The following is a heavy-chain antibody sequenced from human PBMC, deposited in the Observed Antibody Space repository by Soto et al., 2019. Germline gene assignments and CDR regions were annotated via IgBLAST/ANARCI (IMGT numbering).Heavy chain of an antibody. D-gene: IGHD2-15*01. V-gene: IGHV1-18*01. J-gene: IGHJ6*02. Sequence: QVQLVQSGPEVKRPGASVKVSCEASGYTFNDYGITWMRKAPGQGLEWMGWISGYNGDTKSAQSLQDRVTLTTDISTSTSFMELRNLRPDDTAVYYRARGLILAAGMDAWGQGTTVTVSS. CDR3: ARGLILAAGMDA. CDR2: ISGYNGDT. CDR1: GYTFNDYG.